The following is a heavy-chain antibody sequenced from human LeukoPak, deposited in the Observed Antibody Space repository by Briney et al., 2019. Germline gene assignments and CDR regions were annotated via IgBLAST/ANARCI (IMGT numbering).Heavy chain of an antibody. CDR1: GYSFTDYY. CDR2: ISPRSGDT. J-gene: IGHJ4*02. Sequence: ASVKVSCTASGYSFTDYYMHWVRQAPGQGLEWMGWISPRSGDTSYAHKFQGRVTMTRDTSINTVDMDLSGLTSDDTAVFYCARGREIHGGSDTKLDDYWGQGTLVTVSS. V-gene: IGHV1-2*07. D-gene: IGHD3-10*01. CDR3: ARGREIHGGSDTKLDDY.